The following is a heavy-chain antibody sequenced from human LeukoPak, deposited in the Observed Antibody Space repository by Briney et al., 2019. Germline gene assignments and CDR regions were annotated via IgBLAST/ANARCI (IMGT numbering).Heavy chain of an antibody. Sequence: SETLSLTCAVYGGSFSGYYWSWIRQPPGKGLEWIGEINHSGSTNYNPSLKSRVTISVDTSKNQFSLKLSSVTAADTAVYYCARSTVYFDAFDIWGQGTMITVSS. CDR3: ARSTVYFDAFDI. J-gene: IGHJ3*02. CDR2: INHSGST. V-gene: IGHV4-34*01. CDR1: GGSFSGYY. D-gene: IGHD2/OR15-2a*01.